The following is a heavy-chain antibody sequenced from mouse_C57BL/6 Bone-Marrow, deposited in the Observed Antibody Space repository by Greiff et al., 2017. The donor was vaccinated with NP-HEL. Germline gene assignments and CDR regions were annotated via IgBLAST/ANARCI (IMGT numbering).Heavy chain of an antibody. CDR3: ARGDSYGSSLDY. D-gene: IGHD1-1*01. CDR1: GYTFTTYP. V-gene: IGHV1-47*01. J-gene: IGHJ2*01. CDR2: FHPYNDDN. Sequence: VQVVESGAELVKPGASVKMSCKASGYTFTTYPIEWMKQNHGKSLEWIGNFHPYNDDNKYNEKFKGKATLTVEKSSSTVYLELSRLTSDDSAVYYCARGDSYGSSLDYWGQGTTLTVSS.